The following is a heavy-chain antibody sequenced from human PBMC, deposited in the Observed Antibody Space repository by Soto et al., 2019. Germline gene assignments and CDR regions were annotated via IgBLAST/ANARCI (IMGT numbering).Heavy chain of an antibody. J-gene: IGHJ3*02. CDR1: GGSISRGGYS. Sequence: LSTTCAVSGGSISRGGYSWGWIRHPPGKSPEWIGYIYRGGSPYYNPSPKSRATIAVDRSKNQSSLKLSSVTAADTAVYYCARGQCSGGSYHDAFDIWGQGTMVTVAS. CDR2: IYRGGSP. D-gene: IGHD2-15*01. CDR3: ARGQCSGGSYHDAFDI. V-gene: IGHV4-30-2*01.